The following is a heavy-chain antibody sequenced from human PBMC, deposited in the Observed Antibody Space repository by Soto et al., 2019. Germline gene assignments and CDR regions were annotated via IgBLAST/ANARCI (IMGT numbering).Heavy chain of an antibody. Sequence: TSETLSLTCTVSGGSISSYYWSWIRQPPGKGLEWIGYIYYSGSTNYNPSLKRRVTISVDTSKNQFSLKLSSVTAADTALYYCARQLEAALVPAAIPHHSPRSTDVPGKGTTDLVSS. J-gene: IGHJ6*04. CDR3: ARQLEAALVPAAIPHHSPRSTDV. CDR1: GGSISSYY. CDR2: IYYSGST. D-gene: IGHD2-2*01. V-gene: IGHV4-59*08.